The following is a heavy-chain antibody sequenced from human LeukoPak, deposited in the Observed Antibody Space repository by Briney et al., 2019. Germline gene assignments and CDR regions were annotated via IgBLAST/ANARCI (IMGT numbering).Heavy chain of an antibody. CDR2: ISANNGET. D-gene: IGHD1-14*01. CDR1: GYTFTNYG. CDR3: ARVPPSAHQVFSSDY. V-gene: IGHV1-18*04. Sequence: ASVKVSCTASGYTFTNYGISWVRQAPGQGLEWMSWISANNGETRYAQNFQGRVTMTTDTSTTTAYKELRSLRSDDTAVYYCARVPPSAHQVFSSDYWGQGTQVTVSS. J-gene: IGHJ4*02.